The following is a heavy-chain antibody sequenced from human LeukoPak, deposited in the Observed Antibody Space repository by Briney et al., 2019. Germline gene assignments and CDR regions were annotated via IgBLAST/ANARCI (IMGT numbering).Heavy chain of an antibody. CDR2: ISYDGSNK. CDR1: GFTFSSYG. Sequence: GGSLRLSCAASGFTFSSYGMHWVRQAPGKGLEWVAVISYDGSNKYYADSVKGRFTISRDNAKNSLYLQMNSLRAEDTAVYYCARGDCSGGSCYLSLTTIDYWGQGTLVTVSS. CDR3: ARGDCSGGSCYLSLTTIDY. V-gene: IGHV3-30*03. D-gene: IGHD2-15*01. J-gene: IGHJ4*02.